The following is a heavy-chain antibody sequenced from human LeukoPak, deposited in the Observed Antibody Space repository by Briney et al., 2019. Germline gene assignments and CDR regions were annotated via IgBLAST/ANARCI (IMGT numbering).Heavy chain of an antibody. CDR1: GYTFTSYG. D-gene: IGHD3-9*01. J-gene: IGHJ4*02. CDR2: ISAYNGNT. CDR3: ARPAGYYDILTGYLDY. Sequence: GAPVKVSCKASGYTFTSYGISWVRQAPGQGLEWMGWISAYNGNTNYAQKLQGRVTMTTDTSTSTAYMELRSLRSDDTAVYYCARPAGYYDILTGYLDYWGQGTLVTVSS. V-gene: IGHV1-18*04.